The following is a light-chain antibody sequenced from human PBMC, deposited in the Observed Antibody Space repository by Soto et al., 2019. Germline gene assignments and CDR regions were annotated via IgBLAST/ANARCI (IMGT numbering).Light chain of an antibody. CDR2: AAS. CDR3: QQYYSYLPWT. V-gene: IGKV1-8*01. J-gene: IGKJ1*01. CDR1: QGISSY. Sequence: AIRMTQSPSSLSASTGDRVTITCRASQGISSYLAWYQQKPGKAPKLLIYAASTLQSGVPSRFSGSGSGTDFTLSICCLQSEDFPTYYCQQYYSYLPWTFGQGTKVDIK.